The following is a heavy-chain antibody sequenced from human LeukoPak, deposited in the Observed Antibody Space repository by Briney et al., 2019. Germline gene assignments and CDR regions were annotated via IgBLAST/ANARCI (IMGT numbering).Heavy chain of an antibody. Sequence: GGSLRLSCAASGFTFSSYGMHWVRQAPGKGLEWVAFIRYDGSNKYYADSVKGRFTISRDNSKNTLYLQMNSLRAEDTAVYYCAKRGSYYDSSGYYYFDYWGQGTLVTVSS. J-gene: IGHJ4*02. CDR1: GFTFSSYG. CDR3: AKRGSYYDSSGYYYFDY. CDR2: IRYDGSNK. V-gene: IGHV3-30*02. D-gene: IGHD3-22*01.